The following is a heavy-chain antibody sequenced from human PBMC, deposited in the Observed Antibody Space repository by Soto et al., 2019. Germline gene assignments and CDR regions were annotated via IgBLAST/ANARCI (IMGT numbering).Heavy chain of an antibody. D-gene: IGHD1-1*01. Sequence: QVQLEESGGGVVQPGTSLRLSCAASGFLFSRFGMHSVRQAPGKGLEWVAVIVNHGGSTGYADSVRGRFTISRDNSRNTLVLEMSSLRVEDTATDCCARDDEDDDNGLDHWGQGTLVTVSS. CDR2: IVNHGGST. CDR1: GFLFSRFG. J-gene: IGHJ4*02. V-gene: IGHV3-33*01. CDR3: ARDDEDDDNGLDH.